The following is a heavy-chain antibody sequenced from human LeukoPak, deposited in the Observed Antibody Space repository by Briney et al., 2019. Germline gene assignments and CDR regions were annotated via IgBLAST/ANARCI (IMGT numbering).Heavy chain of an antibody. CDR1: GFTFSSHA. D-gene: IGHD4-17*01. CDR3: AKDGGYGDYAVGY. Sequence: GGSLRLSCAASGFTFSSHAMSWVRQAPGKGLEWVAVISYDGSNKYYADSVKGRFTISRDNSKNTLYLQMNSLRAEDTAVYYCAKDGGYGDYAVGYWGQGTLVTVSS. J-gene: IGHJ4*02. V-gene: IGHV3-30*18. CDR2: ISYDGSNK.